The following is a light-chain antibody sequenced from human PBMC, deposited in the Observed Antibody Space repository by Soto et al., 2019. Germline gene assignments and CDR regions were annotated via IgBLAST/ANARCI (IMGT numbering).Light chain of an antibody. CDR2: DAS. CDR1: QGISGW. V-gene: IGKV1-5*01. J-gene: IGKJ1*01. CDR3: QQYHSYWT. Sequence: DIRMTQSPSTLSASVGDRVTITCRASQGISGWLAWYQQKPGKAPKLLIYDASSLESGVPQRFSGSGSGTEFTLTISSLQTDDFSTYYCQQYHSYWTFGQGTKVDIK.